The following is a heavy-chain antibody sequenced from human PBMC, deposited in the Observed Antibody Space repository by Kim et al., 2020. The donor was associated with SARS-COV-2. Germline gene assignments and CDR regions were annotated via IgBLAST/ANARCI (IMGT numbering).Heavy chain of an antibody. V-gene: IGHV1-18*01. D-gene: IGHD1-7*01. J-gene: IGHJ6*02. CDR3: AREELYYYFTMDV. Sequence: NHDQKFQGKITMTADTSTSTVYMELRSLSSDDTAIFYCAREELYYYFTMDVWGQGTTVTVSS.